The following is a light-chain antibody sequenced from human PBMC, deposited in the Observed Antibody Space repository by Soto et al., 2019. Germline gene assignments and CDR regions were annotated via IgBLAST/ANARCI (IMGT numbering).Light chain of an antibody. Sequence: EIVLTQSPGTLSFSPGERATLSCRASQSVSSYLAWYQQKSGQAPRLLIYDASSRATGIPDRFNGSGSGTDVTLNISRLEPEDFAVYYCQQYASAPRMYTFGLGTKLEIK. CDR3: QQYASAPRMYT. CDR2: DAS. V-gene: IGKV3-20*01. CDR1: QSVSSY. J-gene: IGKJ2*01.